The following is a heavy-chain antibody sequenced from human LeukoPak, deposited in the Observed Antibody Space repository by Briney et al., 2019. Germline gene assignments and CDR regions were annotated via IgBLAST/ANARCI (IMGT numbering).Heavy chain of an antibody. D-gene: IGHD1-26*01. CDR1: GFTFDDYA. CDR3: ARDLELGH. J-gene: IGHJ1*01. V-gene: IGHV3-21*04. Sequence: PGGSLRLSCAASGFTFDDYAMHWVRQAPGKGLEWVSGISSSSSYIYYADSVKGRFTISRDNAKNSLYLQMNSLRAEDTAVYYCARDLELGHWGQGTLVTVSS. CDR2: ISSSSSYI.